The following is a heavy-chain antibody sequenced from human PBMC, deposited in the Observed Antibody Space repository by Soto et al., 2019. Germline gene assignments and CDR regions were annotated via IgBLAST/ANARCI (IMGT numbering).Heavy chain of an antibody. CDR3: TTDPPAGSRAIDY. CDR2: IKRQTEGGTT. CDR1: GFSFSNAW. Sequence: EVQLVESGGGLVKPGGSLRLSCAGSGFSFSNAWMNWVRQAPGKGLEWVGRIKRQTEGGTTDYPASVKGRFIISRDDSENTLYLQMNSLKTEDTAVYYCTTDPPAGSRAIDYWGQGTLVTVS. V-gene: IGHV3-15*07. J-gene: IGHJ4*02. D-gene: IGHD3-10*01.